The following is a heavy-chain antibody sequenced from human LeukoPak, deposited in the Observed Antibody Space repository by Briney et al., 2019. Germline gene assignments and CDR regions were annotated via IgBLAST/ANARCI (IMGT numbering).Heavy chain of an antibody. D-gene: IGHD3-10*01. CDR3: ACDLPGSGNYFDS. J-gene: IGHJ5*01. Sequence: PGGSLRLSCAASGFSFSSHAMHWVRQAPGKGLEWVAYIRYDGSNKYHADSVKGRFTISRDNSKDTLYLQMNSLRVEDTAVYYCACDLPGSGNYFDSWGQGTQATVSS. CDR2: IRYDGSNK. CDR1: GFSFSSHA. V-gene: IGHV3-30*02.